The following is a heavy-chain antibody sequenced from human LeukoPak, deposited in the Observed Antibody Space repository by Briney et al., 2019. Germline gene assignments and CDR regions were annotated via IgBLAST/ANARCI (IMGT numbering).Heavy chain of an antibody. Sequence: GGSLRLSCAASGFIFSSYGMHWVRQAPGKGLEWVAFIRYDGSNKYYADSVKGRFTISRDNSKNTLYLQMNSPRAEDTAVYYCAKAEYCSGGSCLYYYYYYMDVWGKGTTVTVSS. D-gene: IGHD2-15*01. V-gene: IGHV3-30*02. CDR1: GFIFSSYG. CDR2: IRYDGSNK. J-gene: IGHJ6*03. CDR3: AKAEYCSGGSCLYYYYYYMDV.